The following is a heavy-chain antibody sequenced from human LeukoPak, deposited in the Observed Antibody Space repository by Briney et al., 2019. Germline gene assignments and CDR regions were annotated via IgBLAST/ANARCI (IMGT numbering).Heavy chain of an antibody. CDR2: IYYSGST. CDR1: GGSTSSSRYY. J-gene: IGHJ4*02. D-gene: IGHD6-19*01. Sequence: PSETLSLTCTVSGGSTSSSRYYWGWTRQPPGKGLEWIGSIYYSGSTYYNPSLKSRVTISVDTSKNQFSLKLSSVTAADTAVYYCARSQGIAVSGQFDYWGQRTLVTVSS. V-gene: IGHV4-39*07. CDR3: ARSQGIAVSGQFDY.